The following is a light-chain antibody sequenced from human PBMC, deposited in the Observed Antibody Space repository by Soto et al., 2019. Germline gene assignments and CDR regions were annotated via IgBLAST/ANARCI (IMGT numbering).Light chain of an antibody. CDR3: QQHGTSIT. V-gene: IGKV3-20*01. J-gene: IGKJ4*01. CDR2: GAS. Sequence: LTQSPSFLSASVGDRVTITCRASQDVSRSVGWYQQKPGQAPSLLIYGASDRATGVPDRFSGSGSGTDFTLTISRLEPEDFAVYYCQQHGTSITFGGGTRVENK. CDR1: QDVSRS.